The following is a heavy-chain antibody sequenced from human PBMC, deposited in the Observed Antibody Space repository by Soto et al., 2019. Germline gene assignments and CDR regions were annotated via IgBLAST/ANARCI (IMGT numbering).Heavy chain of an antibody. CDR2: IYTSGST. CDR1: GASINSDY. V-gene: IGHV4-4*07. CDR3: ASPLGY. Sequence: SETLSLTCTVSGASINSDYWSWIRQPAGKGLEWIGRIYTSGSTNHNPSLKSRVTMSVDTSKNQFSLKLSSVTAADTAVYYCASPLGYWGQGTLVTVSS. J-gene: IGHJ4*02.